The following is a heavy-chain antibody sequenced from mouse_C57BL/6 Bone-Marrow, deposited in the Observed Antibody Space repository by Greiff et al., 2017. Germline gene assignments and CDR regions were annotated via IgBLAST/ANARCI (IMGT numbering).Heavy chain of an antibody. CDR3: ARDHYYAMDY. J-gene: IGHJ4*01. V-gene: IGHV5-17*01. Sequence: DVKLVESGGGLVKPGGSLKLSCAASGFTFSDYGMHWVRQAPEKGLEWVAYISSGSSTIYYADTVKGRFTISRDNAKNTLFLQMTSLRSEDTAMYYCARDHYYAMDYWGQGTSVTVSS. CDR2: ISSGSSTI. CDR1: GFTFSDYG.